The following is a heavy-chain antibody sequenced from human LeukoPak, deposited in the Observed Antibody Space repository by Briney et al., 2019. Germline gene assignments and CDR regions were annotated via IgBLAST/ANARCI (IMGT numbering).Heavy chain of an antibody. CDR2: IHYSGST. D-gene: IGHD6-19*01. Sequence: SETLSLTCTVSGGSISSYYWSWIRQPPGKGLEWIGSIHYSGSTKYNPSLRSRVTISLDTSNNQFSLKLSSVTAADTAVYYCARGKYSSGWSDSFDIWGQGTMVTASS. CDR3: ARGKYSSGWSDSFDI. J-gene: IGHJ3*02. V-gene: IGHV4-59*08. CDR1: GGSISSYY.